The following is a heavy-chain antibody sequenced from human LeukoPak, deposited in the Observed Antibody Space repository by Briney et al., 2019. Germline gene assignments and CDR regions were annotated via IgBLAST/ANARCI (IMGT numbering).Heavy chain of an antibody. V-gene: IGHV3-48*03. J-gene: IGHJ6*04. CDR2: ISSSGSTI. CDR1: GFTFSSYE. Sequence: PGGSLRLSCAASGFTFSSYEMNWVRQAPGKGLEWVSYISSSGSTIYYADSVTGRSTISRDNAKNSLYLQMNSLRAEDTAVYYCARASITMVRGEDYGMDVWGKGTTVTVSS. CDR3: ARASITMVRGEDYGMDV. D-gene: IGHD3-10*01.